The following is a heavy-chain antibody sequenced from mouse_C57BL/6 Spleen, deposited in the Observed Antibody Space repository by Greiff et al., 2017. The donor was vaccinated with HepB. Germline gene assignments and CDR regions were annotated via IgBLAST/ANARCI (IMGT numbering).Heavy chain of an antibody. Sequence: VQLQQSGPELVKPGASVKIPCKASGYTFTDYNMDWVKQSHGKSLEWIGDINPNNGGTIYNQKFKGKATLTVDKSSSTAYMELRSLTSEDTAVYYCARSRQIYYYGSSYDYYAMDYWGQGTSVTVSS. CDR3: ARSRQIYYYGSSYDYYAMDY. J-gene: IGHJ4*01. D-gene: IGHD1-1*01. CDR1: GYTFTDYN. V-gene: IGHV1-18*01. CDR2: INPNNGGT.